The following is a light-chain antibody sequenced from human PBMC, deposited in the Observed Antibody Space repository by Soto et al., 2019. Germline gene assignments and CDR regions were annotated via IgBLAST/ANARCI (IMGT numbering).Light chain of an antibody. J-gene: IGLJ1*01. CDR3: SSYTSSSTLYV. CDR2: EVS. V-gene: IGLV2-14*01. Sequence: QSVLTQPASVSRSPGQTITISRTGTSSDVGGYNYVSWYQQHPGKAPKLMIYEVSNRPSGVSNRFSGSKSGNTASLTISGLQAEDEADYYSSSYTSSSTLYVFGTGTKV. CDR1: SSDVGGYNY.